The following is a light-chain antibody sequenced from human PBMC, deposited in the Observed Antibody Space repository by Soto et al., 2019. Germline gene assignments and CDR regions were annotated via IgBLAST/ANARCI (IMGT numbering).Light chain of an antibody. V-gene: IGKV1-39*01. Sequence: DIPMTQSPSSMSASVGDRVTISCRASQNITSYLNWYQQKAGRAPRLLIYTASSLQSGVPSRFGGSGSGRDFTLTISSLQPEDFATFYCQQSHSIPWTFGQGTSVELK. CDR3: QQSHSIPWT. CDR2: TAS. J-gene: IGKJ1*01. CDR1: QNITSY.